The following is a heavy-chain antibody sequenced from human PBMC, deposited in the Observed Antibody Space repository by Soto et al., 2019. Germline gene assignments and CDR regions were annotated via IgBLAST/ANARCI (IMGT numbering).Heavy chain of an antibody. D-gene: IGHD4-4*01. CDR3: ARGEGNYFPIPNWLDP. CDR2: IYYSGST. V-gene: IGHV4-59*01. Sequence: QVQLQESGPGLVKPSETLSLTCTVSGGSISSYYWSWIRQPAWKGLEWIGYIYYSGSTNYNPSLKSRVTISVDTSKNQFSPKLSSVTAADTAVYYCARGEGNYFPIPNWLDPWGQGTLVTVSS. J-gene: IGHJ5*02. CDR1: GGSISSYY.